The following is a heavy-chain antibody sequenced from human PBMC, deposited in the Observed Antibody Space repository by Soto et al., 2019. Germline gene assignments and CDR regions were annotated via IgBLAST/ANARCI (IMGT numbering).Heavy chain of an antibody. Sequence: PSETLSLTCTVSGGSISSSSYCWSWIHHPPGKEQEWIGYIYYSGSTNYNPSLKSRVTISVDTSKNQFSLKLSSVTAADTAVYYCARRPGTDPGHRASYWYFDLWGRGTLVTVSS. CDR2: IYYSGST. J-gene: IGHJ2*01. CDR1: GGSISSSSYC. D-gene: IGHD1-7*01. V-gene: IGHV4-61*01. CDR3: ARRPGTDPGHRASYWYFDL.